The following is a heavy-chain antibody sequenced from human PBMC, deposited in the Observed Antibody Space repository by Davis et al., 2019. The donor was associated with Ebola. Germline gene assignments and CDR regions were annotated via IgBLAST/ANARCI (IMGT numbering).Heavy chain of an antibody. CDR3: ARMGKSYYDSLWDY. V-gene: IGHV5-51*01. CDR2: IYPGDSDT. J-gene: IGHJ4*02. D-gene: IGHD3-10*01. CDR1: GNSFNTHW. Sequence: GGSLRLSCKDSGNSFNTHWIGWVRQMPGKGLEWMGIIYPGDSDTRYSPSFRGQVTISADKSFSTAYLQWSGLKASDTAMYYCARMGKSYYDSLWDYWGQGTLVTVSS.